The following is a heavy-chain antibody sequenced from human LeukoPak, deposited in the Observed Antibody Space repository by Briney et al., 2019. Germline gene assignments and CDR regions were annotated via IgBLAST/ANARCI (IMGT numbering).Heavy chain of an antibody. Sequence: GGSLRLSCAASGFTFSSYAMTWVRQAPGKGLEWVAVISFDGDNKYYAESVKGRFTISRDNSKNTLYLQMNSLRAEDTAVYYCAKASSSSSPLDYWGQGTLVTISS. J-gene: IGHJ4*02. V-gene: IGHV3-30*18. CDR2: ISFDGDNK. CDR3: AKASSSSSPLDY. CDR1: GFTFSSYA. D-gene: IGHD6-6*01.